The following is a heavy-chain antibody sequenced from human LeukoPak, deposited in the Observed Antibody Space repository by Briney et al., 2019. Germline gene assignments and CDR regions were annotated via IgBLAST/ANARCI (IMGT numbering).Heavy chain of an antibody. Sequence: ASVKVSCKASGGTFSSYAISWVRQAPGQGLEWMGRIIPILGIANYAQKFQGRVTMTEDTSTDTAYMELSSLRSEDTAVYYCATALPMYSGSYSSTNLFDYWGQGTLVTVSS. D-gene: IGHD1-26*01. CDR1: GGTFSSYA. V-gene: IGHV1-69*04. J-gene: IGHJ4*02. CDR2: IIPILGIA. CDR3: ATALPMYSGSYSSTNLFDY.